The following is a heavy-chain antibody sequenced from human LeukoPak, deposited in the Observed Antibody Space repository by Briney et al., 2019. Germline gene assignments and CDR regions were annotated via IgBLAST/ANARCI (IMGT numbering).Heavy chain of an antibody. CDR1: GFTFSSYA. D-gene: IGHD3-22*01. CDR2: ISYDGSNK. V-gene: IGHV3-30-3*01. Sequence: GRSLRPSCTASGFTFSSYAMHWVRQAPGKGLEWVAVISYDGSNKYYADSVKGRFTISRDNSKNTLYLQMNSLRAEDTAVYYCAREACPYRLCYYDSSGYSLNYYFDYWGQGTLVTVSS. J-gene: IGHJ4*02. CDR3: AREACPYRLCYYDSSGYSLNYYFDY.